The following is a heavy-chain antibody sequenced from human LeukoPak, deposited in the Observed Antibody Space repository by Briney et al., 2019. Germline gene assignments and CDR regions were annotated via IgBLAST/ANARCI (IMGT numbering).Heavy chain of an antibody. CDR2: ISYSGST. CDR1: GASISSYY. J-gene: IGHJ5*02. CDR3: ARRKHHSGSTRWWFDP. Sequence: SETLSLTCTVSGASISSYYWSWIRQPPGKGLEWIGYISYSGSTNYNPSLKSRVTISADTSKNHISLQLGSVTAADTAVYYCARRKHHSGSTRWWFDPWGQGTLVTVSS. D-gene: IGHD3-22*01. V-gene: IGHV4-59*08.